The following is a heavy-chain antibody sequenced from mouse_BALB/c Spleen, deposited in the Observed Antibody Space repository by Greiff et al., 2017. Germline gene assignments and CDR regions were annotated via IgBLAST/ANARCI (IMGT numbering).Heavy chain of an antibody. CDR2: ISSGGSYT. V-gene: IGHV5-9-3*01. D-gene: IGHD2-4*01. Sequence: EVKVVESGGGLVKPGGSLKLSCAASGFTFSSYAMSWVRQTPEKRLEWVATISSGGSYTYYPDSVKGRFTISRDNAKNTLYLQMSSLRSEDTAMYYCANYYDSFAYWGQGTLVTVSA. CDR3: ANYYDSFAY. J-gene: IGHJ3*01. CDR1: GFTFSSYA.